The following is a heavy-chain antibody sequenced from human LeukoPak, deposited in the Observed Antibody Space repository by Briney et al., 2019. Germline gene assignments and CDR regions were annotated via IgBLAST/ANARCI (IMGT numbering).Heavy chain of an antibody. CDR3: ARGTFSSYYYGSGHWYFDL. D-gene: IGHD3-10*01. Sequence: PGGSLRLSCAASGFTFSSYSMNWVRQAPGKGLEWVSYISSSSSTIYYADSVKGRFTISRDNAKNSLYLQMNSLRAEDTAVYYCARGTFSSYYYGSGHWYFDLWGRGTLVTVSS. V-gene: IGHV3-48*04. CDR2: ISSSSSTI. CDR1: GFTFSSYS. J-gene: IGHJ2*01.